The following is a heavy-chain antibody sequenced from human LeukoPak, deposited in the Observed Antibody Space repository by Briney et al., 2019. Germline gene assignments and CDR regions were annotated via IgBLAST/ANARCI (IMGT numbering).Heavy chain of an antibody. V-gene: IGHV3-30*03. J-gene: IGHJ6*02. Sequence: GGSLRLSCAASGFTFSSYGMHWVRQAPGKGLEWVAVISYDGSNKYYADSVKGRFTISRDNSKNTLYLQMNSLRAEDTAVYYCASSYNWNYGRYYYGMDVWGQGTTVTVSS. CDR3: ASSYNWNYGRYYYGMDV. D-gene: IGHD1-7*01. CDR1: GFTFSSYG. CDR2: ISYDGSNK.